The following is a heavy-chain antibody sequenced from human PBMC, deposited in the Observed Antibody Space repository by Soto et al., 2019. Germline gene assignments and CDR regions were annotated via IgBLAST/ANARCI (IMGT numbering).Heavy chain of an antibody. CDR1: GFTFNNAW. Sequence: EAQLVESGGGLVKPGGSLRLSCAASGFTFNNAWMSWARQAPGKGLEWVGRIKSKTDGGTTDYAAPVKGRFTISRDDSKNILYLQMNSLKIEDTAVYYCITLYYDFWCGHYYMDVWGKGTTVTVSS. D-gene: IGHD3-3*01. CDR2: IKSKTDGGTT. J-gene: IGHJ6*03. CDR3: ITLYYDFWCGHYYMDV. V-gene: IGHV3-15*01.